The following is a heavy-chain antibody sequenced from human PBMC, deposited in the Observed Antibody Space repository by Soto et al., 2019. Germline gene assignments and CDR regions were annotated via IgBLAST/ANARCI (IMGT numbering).Heavy chain of an antibody. V-gene: IGHV3-23*01. CDR3: ANAQDYYDSSDYGMDV. CDR1: GFTFSSYA. CDR2: ISGSGGST. D-gene: IGHD3-22*01. J-gene: IGHJ6*02. Sequence: GGSLRLSCAASGFTFSSYAMSWVRQAPGKGLEWVSAISGSGGSTYYADSVKGRFTISRDNSKNTLYLQMNSLRAEDTAVYYCANAQDYYDSSDYGMDVWGQGTTVTVSS.